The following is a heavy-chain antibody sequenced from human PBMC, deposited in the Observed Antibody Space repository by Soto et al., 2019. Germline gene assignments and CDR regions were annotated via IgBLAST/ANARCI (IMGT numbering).Heavy chain of an antibody. V-gene: IGHV4-31*03. CDR3: ARTIRYFDWLHPAPHYYFDY. CDR1: GCSISSGGYY. Sequence: SETLSLTCTVSGCSISSGGYYWSWIRQHPGKGLEWIGYIYYSGSTYYNPSLKSRVTISVDTSKNQFSLKLSSVTAADTAVYYCARTIRYFDWLHPAPHYYFDYWGQGTLVTVSS. J-gene: IGHJ4*02. D-gene: IGHD3-9*01. CDR2: IYYSGST.